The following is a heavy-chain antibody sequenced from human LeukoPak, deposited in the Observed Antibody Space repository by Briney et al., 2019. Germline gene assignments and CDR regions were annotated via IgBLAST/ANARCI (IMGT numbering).Heavy chain of an antibody. CDR2: ITPKSGGT. CDR1: GYTFTGYY. D-gene: IGHD3-10*01. J-gene: IGHJ4*02. Sequence: ASVKVSCKASGYTFTGYYMHWVRQAPGQGLEWMGWITPKSGGTDYAQKFQGRVTMTRDTSISTAYMELSRLRSDDTAVYYCARSMGLGLNYYPSGMKIDYWGQGTLVTVSS. CDR3: ARSMGLGLNYYPSGMKIDY. V-gene: IGHV1-2*02.